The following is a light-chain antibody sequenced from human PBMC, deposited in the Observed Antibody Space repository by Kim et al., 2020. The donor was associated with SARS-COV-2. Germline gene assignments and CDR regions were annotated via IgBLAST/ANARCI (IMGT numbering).Light chain of an antibody. J-gene: IGLJ2*01. CDR3: SSYTSITTAL. CDR2: DVS. Sequence: GQSITISCTGSSSDIGGYNYVSWYQHHPGKVPKLIIYDVSERPSGVSNRFSGSKSGNTASLTISGLQAKDEADYYCSSYTSITTALFGGGTELTVL. V-gene: IGLV2-14*03. CDR1: SSDIGGYNY.